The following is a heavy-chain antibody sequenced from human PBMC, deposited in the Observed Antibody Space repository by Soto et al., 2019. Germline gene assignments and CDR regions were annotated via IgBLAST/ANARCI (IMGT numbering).Heavy chain of an antibody. CDR1: GGSISSYY. CDR2: IYYSGST. CDR3: ASSPRLYGDYADPGRKECFQH. D-gene: IGHD4-17*01. V-gene: IGHV4-59*01. Sequence: SETLSLTCTVSGGSISSYYWSWIRQPPGKGLEWIGYIYYSGSTNYNPSLKSRVTISVDTSKNQFSLKLSSVTAADTAVYYCASSPRLYGDYADPGRKECFQHWGQGTLVTVSS. J-gene: IGHJ1*01.